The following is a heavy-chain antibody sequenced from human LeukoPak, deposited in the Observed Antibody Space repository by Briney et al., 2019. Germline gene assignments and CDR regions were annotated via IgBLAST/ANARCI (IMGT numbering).Heavy chain of an antibody. D-gene: IGHD3-10*01. CDR1: GYSFTSYW. CDR2: IYPGDSDT. V-gene: IGHV5-51*01. J-gene: IGHJ1*01. CDR3: ARPYYYGSGSSYFQH. Sequence: GESLQIPCKGSGYSFTSYWIGCVRRMPRKGLEGMGIIYPGDSDTRYSPSFQGQVTISADKSIRTAYLQWSSLKASDTAMYYCARPYYYGSGSSYFQHWGQGTLVTVSS.